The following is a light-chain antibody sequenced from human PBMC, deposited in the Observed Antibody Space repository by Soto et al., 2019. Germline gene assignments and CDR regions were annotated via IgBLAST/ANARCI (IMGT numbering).Light chain of an antibody. Sequence: EIVLTQSPGTLSLSPGERATLSCRASQSVSSSYLAWYQHKPGQAPRLLIYGASSRATGIPDRFSGSGSGTDFTLTISRLERGDVAVYYCQQYGSSPHTFGQGTKLEIK. CDR3: QQYGSSPHT. CDR1: QSVSSSY. CDR2: GAS. J-gene: IGKJ2*01. V-gene: IGKV3-20*01.